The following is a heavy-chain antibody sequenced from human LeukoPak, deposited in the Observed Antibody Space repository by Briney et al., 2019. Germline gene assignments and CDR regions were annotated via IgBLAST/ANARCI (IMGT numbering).Heavy chain of an antibody. CDR2: ISGSGGRT. V-gene: IGHV3-23*01. J-gene: IGHJ4*02. Sequence: TGGSLRLSCAASGFTFSSYAMTWVRQAPGKGLEWVSTISGSGGRTYYADSVKGRFTISRDNSKNTLYLQMNSLRAEDTAVYYCAKDLGYSDFDYWGRGTLVTVSS. CDR1: GFTFSSYA. D-gene: IGHD1-1*01. CDR3: AKDLGYSDFDY.